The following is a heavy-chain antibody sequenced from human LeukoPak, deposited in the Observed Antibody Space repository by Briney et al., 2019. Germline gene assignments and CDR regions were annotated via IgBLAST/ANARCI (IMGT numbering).Heavy chain of an antibody. CDR3: ARRCYDFWSGYYLYYFDY. CDR1: GYTFTSYG. Sequence: ASVKVSCKASGYTFTSYGISWVRQAPGQGLEWMGWISAYNGNTNYAQKLQGRVTMTTDTSTSRAYMELRSLRSDDTAVYYCARRCYDFWSGYYLYYFDYWGQGTLVTVSS. V-gene: IGHV1-18*01. CDR2: ISAYNGNT. J-gene: IGHJ4*02. D-gene: IGHD3-3*01.